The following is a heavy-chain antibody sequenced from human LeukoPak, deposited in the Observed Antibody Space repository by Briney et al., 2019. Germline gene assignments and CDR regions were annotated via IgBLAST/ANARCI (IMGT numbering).Heavy chain of an antibody. D-gene: IGHD3-9*01. Sequence: SVKVSCKASGGTFSSYAISWVRQAPGQGLEWMGGIIPIFGTANYAQKFQGRVTITADESTSTAYMELSSLRSEDTVVYYCARGVRELRYFDWLFNWGQGTLVTVSS. J-gene: IGHJ4*02. CDR1: GGTFSSYA. V-gene: IGHV1-69*13. CDR3: ARGVRELRYFDWLFN. CDR2: IIPIFGTA.